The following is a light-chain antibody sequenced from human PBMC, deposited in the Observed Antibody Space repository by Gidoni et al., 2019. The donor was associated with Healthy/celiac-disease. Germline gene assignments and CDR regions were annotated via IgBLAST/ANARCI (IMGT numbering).Light chain of an antibody. CDR2: CAS. V-gene: IGKV1-9*01. J-gene: IGKJ4*01. CDR1: QGISSY. Sequence: IQLTQSPSSLSASVGDRVTLTCRASQGISSYLAWYQQEPGKAPKLLIYCASTLQSGVPSRFSGSGSGTDFTLTISSLQPADFATYFCQQFNTFPLTFGGGTKVEIK. CDR3: QQFNTFPLT.